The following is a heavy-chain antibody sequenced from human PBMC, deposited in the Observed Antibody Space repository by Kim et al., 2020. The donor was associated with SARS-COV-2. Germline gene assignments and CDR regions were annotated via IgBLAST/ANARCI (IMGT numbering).Heavy chain of an antibody. J-gene: IGHJ6*02. Sequence: SETLSLTCTVSGGSISSGSYYWSWIRQPAGKGLEWIGRIYTSGSTNYNPSLKSRVTISVDTSKNQFSLKLSSVTAADTAVYYCAREYSSSLWAYYYYYGMDVWGQGTTVTVSS. D-gene: IGHD6-13*01. CDR2: IYTSGST. V-gene: IGHV4-61*02. CDR1: GGSISSGSYY. CDR3: AREYSSSLWAYYYYYGMDV.